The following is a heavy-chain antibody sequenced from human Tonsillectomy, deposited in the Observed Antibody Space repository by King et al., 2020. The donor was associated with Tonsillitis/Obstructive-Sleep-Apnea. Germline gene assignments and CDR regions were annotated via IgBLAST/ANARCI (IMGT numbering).Heavy chain of an antibody. CDR2: INPSGGST. V-gene: IGHV1-46*01. CDR1: VYTFTSYY. Sequence: QLVQSGAEVKKPGASVKGSCKASVYTFTSYYMHLVRQAPGQGLEWMGIINPSGGSTSYAQKFQGRVTMTRDTSTSTVYMELSSLRSEETAVYYCARDSIVATDEFDYWGQGTLVTVSS. D-gene: IGHD5-12*01. CDR3: ARDSIVATDEFDY. J-gene: IGHJ4*02.